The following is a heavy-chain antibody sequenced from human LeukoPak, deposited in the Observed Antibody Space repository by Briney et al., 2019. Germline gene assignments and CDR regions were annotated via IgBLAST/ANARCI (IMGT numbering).Heavy chain of an antibody. CDR1: GGSISSYS. D-gene: IGHD4-17*01. V-gene: IGHV4-59*07. J-gene: IGHJ4*02. CDR3: ARVSVDYGATIIDF. CDR2: MYSSEII. Sequence: SVTLSLTCTVSGGSISSYSWSWIRQPPGKGLEWIGYMYSSEIINLNTSLKSRITMSVDTSKNQLSLKLSCVTAVDTAVYYCARVSVDYGATIIDFWGQGTLVTVS.